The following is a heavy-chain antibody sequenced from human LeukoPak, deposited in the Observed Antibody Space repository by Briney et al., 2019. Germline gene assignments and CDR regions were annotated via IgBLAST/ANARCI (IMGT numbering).Heavy chain of an antibody. D-gene: IGHD1-26*01. J-gene: IGHJ5*02. CDR2: IYYSGST. V-gene: IGHV4-39*01. CDR1: GGSISSSSYY. CDR3: ARQSKWELRLGNWFDP. Sequence: SETLSLTCTVSGGSISSSSYYWGWIRQPPGTGLEWIVSIYYSGSTYYNPSLKSRVTISVDTSKNQFSLKLSSVTAADTAVYYCARQSKWELRLGNWFDPWGQGTLVTVSS.